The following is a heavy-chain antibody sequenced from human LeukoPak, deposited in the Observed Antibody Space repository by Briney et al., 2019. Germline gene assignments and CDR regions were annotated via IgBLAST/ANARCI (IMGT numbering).Heavy chain of an antibody. J-gene: IGHJ3*02. CDR3: AKGNRSPGASDI. D-gene: IGHD1-26*01. Sequence: GESLRLSCAASGFTFSGYWMNWVRQPPGKALEWVGRTDQGGSANYNVAPVKGRFTISRDNAKLSLYLQMDSLRAEDTSTYDRAKGNRSPGASDIWGQGTMVTVSS. CDR2: TDQGGSAN. V-gene: IGHV3-7*01. CDR1: GFTFSGYW.